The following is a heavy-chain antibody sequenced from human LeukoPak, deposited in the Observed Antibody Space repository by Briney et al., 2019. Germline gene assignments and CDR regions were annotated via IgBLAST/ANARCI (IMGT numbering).Heavy chain of an antibody. CDR1: EFTFSSYG. D-gene: IGHD6-13*01. V-gene: IGHV3-33*01. CDR3: ARERQQLAYFDY. J-gene: IGHJ4*02. CDR2: IWYDGSNK. Sequence: GGSLRLSCAASEFTFSSYGMHWVRQAPGKGLEWVAVIWYDGSNKYYADSVKGRFTISRDNSKNTLYLQMNSLRAEDTAVYYCARERQQLAYFDYWGQGTLVTVSS.